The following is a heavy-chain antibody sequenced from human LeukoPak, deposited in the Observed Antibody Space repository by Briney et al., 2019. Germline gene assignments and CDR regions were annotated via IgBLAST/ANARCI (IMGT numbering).Heavy chain of an antibody. CDR1: GGTFSSYA. J-gene: IGHJ3*02. CDR2: IIPIFGTA. D-gene: IGHD2-2*01. Sequence: SVKVSCKASGGTFSSYAISWVRQAPGQGLEWMGRIIPIFGTANYAQKFQGRVTITTDESTSTAYMELSSLRSEGTAVYYCASQRVVVVPAATNAFDIWGQGTMVTVSS. V-gene: IGHV1-69*05. CDR3: ASQRVVVVPAATNAFDI.